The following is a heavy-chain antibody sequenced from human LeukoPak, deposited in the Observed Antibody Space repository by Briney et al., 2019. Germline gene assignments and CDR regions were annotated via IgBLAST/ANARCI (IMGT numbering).Heavy chain of an antibody. CDR1: GFTFSNAW. Sequence: GGSLRLSCAASGFTFSNAWMSWVRQAPGKGLEWVGRIKSKTDGGTTDYAAPVKGRSTISRDDSKNTLYLQMNSLKTEDTAVYYCTTIAAAGFPYYYYYMDVWGKGTTVTVSS. V-gene: IGHV3-15*01. CDR3: TTIAAAGFPYYYYYMDV. CDR2: IKSKTDGGTT. D-gene: IGHD6-13*01. J-gene: IGHJ6*03.